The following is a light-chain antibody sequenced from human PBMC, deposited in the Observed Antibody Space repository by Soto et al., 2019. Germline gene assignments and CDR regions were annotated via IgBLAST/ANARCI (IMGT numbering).Light chain of an antibody. CDR2: GTS. J-gene: IGKJ4*01. Sequence: EIVLTQSPGSLSLSPGERATLSCRASQSVSSGYLAWYQQKPGQAPRLLIYGTSSRATGIPDRFSGSGSGTDFTLTISRLEPEDLAVYYCQQYGSSPLTFGGGTKVEI. V-gene: IGKV3-20*01. CDR1: QSVSSGY. CDR3: QQYGSSPLT.